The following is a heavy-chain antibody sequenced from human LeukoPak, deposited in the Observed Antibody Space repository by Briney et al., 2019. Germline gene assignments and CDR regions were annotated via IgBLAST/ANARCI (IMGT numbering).Heavy chain of an antibody. D-gene: IGHD3-10*01. CDR2: INPNSGGT. Sequence: GASVKVSCKASGYTFTGYYMHWVRQAPGQGLEWMGWINPNSGGTNYAQKFQGRVTMTRDTSISTAYMELSKLRSDDPAVYYCARGECVAVCYYYMDVWGKGTTVTVSS. V-gene: IGHV1-2*02. J-gene: IGHJ6*03. CDR1: GYTFTGYY. CDR3: ARGECVAVCYYYMDV.